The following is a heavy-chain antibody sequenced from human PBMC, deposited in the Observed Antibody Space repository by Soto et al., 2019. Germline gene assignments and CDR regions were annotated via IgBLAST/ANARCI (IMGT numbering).Heavy chain of an antibody. Sequence: QITLNESGPTLVKPTQTLTLTCTFSGFSLSTRGVGVGWIRQPPGKALEWLALLYWDDDERYSPSLMSRLTITKDTSKNQLFLTMTKVDPVDTATYYCAHRPRGFTYCFDYWCQGTLVTVSS. CDR2: LYWDDDE. J-gene: IGHJ4*02. CDR1: GFSLSTRGVG. V-gene: IGHV2-5*02. CDR3: AHRPRGFTYCFDY.